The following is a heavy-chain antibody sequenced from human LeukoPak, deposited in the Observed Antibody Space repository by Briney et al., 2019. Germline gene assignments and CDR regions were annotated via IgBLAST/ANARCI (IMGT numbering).Heavy chain of an antibody. CDR1: GGSISSGSYY. Sequence: PSQTLSLTCTVSGGSISSGSYYWSWIRQPAGKGLEWIGRIYTSGSTNYNPSLKSRVTMSVDTSKNQFSLKLSSVTAADTAVYYCARDSPPIWELQRPYYYYYMDVWGKGTTVTVSS. J-gene: IGHJ6*03. CDR2: IYTSGST. CDR3: ARDSPPIWELQRPYYYYYMDV. V-gene: IGHV4-61*02. D-gene: IGHD1-26*01.